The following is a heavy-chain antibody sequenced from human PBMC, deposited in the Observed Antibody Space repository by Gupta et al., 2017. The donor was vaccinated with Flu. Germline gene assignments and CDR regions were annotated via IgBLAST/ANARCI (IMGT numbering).Heavy chain of an antibody. Sequence: GWTGQPPGKGLEWIGSIRHTGSTYYSPSLRSRVTISVDTSMNQFSLRLSSVTAADTAVYYCARFYGRHTSCYDYYYYDMDVWGRGTTVTVSS. CDR2: IRHTGST. D-gene: IGHD2-2*01. J-gene: IGHJ6*03. CDR3: ARFYGRHTSCYDYYYYDMDV. V-gene: IGHV4-39*01.